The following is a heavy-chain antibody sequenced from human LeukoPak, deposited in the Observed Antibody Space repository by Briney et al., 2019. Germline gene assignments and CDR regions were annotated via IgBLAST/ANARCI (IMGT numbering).Heavy chain of an antibody. D-gene: IGHD6-13*01. J-gene: IGHJ5*02. V-gene: IGHV1-2*03. Sequence: LGASVKVSCKASGYTFTGYYMHWVRQAPGQGLEWMGWINPNSGGTNYAQKFQGRVTMTRDTSISTAYVELNSLRSDDTAVYYCARVRGSSSWYDHWGQGTLVTVSS. CDR2: INPNSGGT. CDR1: GYTFTGYY. CDR3: ARVRGSSSWYDH.